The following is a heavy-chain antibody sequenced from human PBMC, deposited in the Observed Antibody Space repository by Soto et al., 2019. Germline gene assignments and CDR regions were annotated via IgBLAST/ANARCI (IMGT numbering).Heavy chain of an antibody. V-gene: IGHV1-18*01. Sequence: ASVKVSCKASGYTFTSYGISWVRQAPGQGLEWLGWISGYNDNTNYAQKLQGRVTVTTDTSTSTAYMELSRLRSDDTAVYYCASGVYNWNYRDYYYYGMDVWGQGTTVTVPS. CDR2: ISGYNDNT. CDR3: ASGVYNWNYRDYYYYGMDV. D-gene: IGHD1-7*01. CDR1: GYTFTSYG. J-gene: IGHJ6*02.